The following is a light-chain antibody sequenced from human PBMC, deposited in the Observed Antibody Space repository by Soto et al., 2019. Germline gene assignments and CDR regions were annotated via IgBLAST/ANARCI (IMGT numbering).Light chain of an antibody. V-gene: IGKV3-20*01. CDR3: QQSGSSPRT. CDR2: DAS. J-gene: IGKJ2*01. CDR1: QSVRNVY. Sequence: EIVLTQSPGTLSLSPGERATLSCRASQSVRNVYLAWYQQKPGQAPRLLLYDASNRATGIPDRFSGSGSGTEFTLTINKLEPEDFAVYYCQQSGSSPRTFGQGTKLESK.